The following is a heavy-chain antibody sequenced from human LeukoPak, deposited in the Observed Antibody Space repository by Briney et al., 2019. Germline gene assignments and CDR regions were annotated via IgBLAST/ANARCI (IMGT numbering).Heavy chain of an antibody. CDR1: GVIFSGYA. Sequence: GGSLRLSCAASGVIFSGYAMSWVRQTPEKGLEWVSGIGAGDTGTYYADSVKGRFTMSRDISKNTLYLEMNSLRVEDTAVYYCAKEAYRVGRPLFDYWGQGTLVTVSS. J-gene: IGHJ4*02. D-gene: IGHD1-26*01. CDR3: AKEAYRVGRPLFDY. V-gene: IGHV3-23*01. CDR2: IGAGDTGT.